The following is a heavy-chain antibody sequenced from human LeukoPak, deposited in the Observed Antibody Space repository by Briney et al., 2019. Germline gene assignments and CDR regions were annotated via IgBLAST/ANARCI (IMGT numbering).Heavy chain of an antibody. CDR3: ARYHTALNY. V-gene: IGHV3-33*01. D-gene: IGHD5-18*01. CDR1: GFTFSSYG. J-gene: IGHJ4*02. CDR2: IWYDGSNK. Sequence: GRSLRLSCAASGFTFSSYGMHWVRQAPGKGLEWVAVIWYDGSNKYYAGSVKGRFTISRDNSKNTLYLQMNNVRVEDTAVYFCARYHTALNYWGQGTLVTASS.